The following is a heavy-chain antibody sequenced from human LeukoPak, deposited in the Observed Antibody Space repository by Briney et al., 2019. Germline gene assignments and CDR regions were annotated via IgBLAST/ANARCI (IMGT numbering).Heavy chain of an antibody. CDR3: ARSPKLGIFDY. D-gene: IGHD7-27*01. Sequence: GGSLRLSCAASGFTFSSYGMHWVRQAPGKGLEWVAVISYDGSNQYSADSVKGRFTISRDNSKNTLFLQMNSLRAEDTAVYYCARSPKLGIFDYWGQGTLVTVSS. V-gene: IGHV3-30*03. CDR1: GFTFSSYG. J-gene: IGHJ4*02. CDR2: ISYDGSNQ.